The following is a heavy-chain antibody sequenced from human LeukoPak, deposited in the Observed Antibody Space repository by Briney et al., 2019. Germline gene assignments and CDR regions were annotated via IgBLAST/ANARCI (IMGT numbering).Heavy chain of an antibody. V-gene: IGHV3-53*05. CDR2: LYSGGST. CDR3: AKDPLQYGSGSYYFDY. CDR1: GFTVSSNY. D-gene: IGHD3-10*01. J-gene: IGHJ4*02. Sequence: PGGSLRLSCTASGFTVSSNYMTWVRQAPGKGLEWVSVLYSGGSTYYADSVKGRFTISRDSSKNTLYLQMNSLRAEDTAVYYCAKDPLQYGSGSYYFDYWGQGTLVTVSS.